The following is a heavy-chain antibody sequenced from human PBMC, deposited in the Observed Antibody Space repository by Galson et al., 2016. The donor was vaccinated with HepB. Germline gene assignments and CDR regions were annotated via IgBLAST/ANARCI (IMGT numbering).Heavy chain of an antibody. D-gene: IGHD5-12*01. CDR2: VYFSGST. V-gene: IGHV4-59*01. J-gene: IGHJ5*02. Sequence: SETLSLTCSVSGASINNYFWAWIRQPPGKGLEWIGYVYFSGSTNYNPSVTGRITVSSYASRNQFSLKLRSVTAADTAIYYCARIPSGYEGEWFDHWGQGILVTVS. CDR3: ARIPSGYEGEWFDH. CDR1: GASINNYF.